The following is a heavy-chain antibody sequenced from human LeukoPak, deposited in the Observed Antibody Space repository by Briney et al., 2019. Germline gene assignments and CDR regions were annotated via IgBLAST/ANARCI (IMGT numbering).Heavy chain of an antibody. Sequence: GASVKVSCKASGYTFTSYDINWVRQATGQGLEWMGWMNPNSGNTGYAQEFQGRVTMTRNTSISTAYMELSSLRSEDTAVYYCARGRRVRSTSFYYYYYMDVWGKGTTVTVSS. V-gene: IGHV1-8*01. CDR3: ARGRRVRSTSFYYYYYMDV. CDR2: MNPNSGNT. CDR1: GYTFTSYD. J-gene: IGHJ6*03. D-gene: IGHD2-2*01.